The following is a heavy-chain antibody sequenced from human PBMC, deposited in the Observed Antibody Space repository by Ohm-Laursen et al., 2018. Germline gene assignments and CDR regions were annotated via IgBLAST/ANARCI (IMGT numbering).Heavy chain of an antibody. J-gene: IGHJ4*02. CDR1: GFSFSTYW. D-gene: IGHD1-14*01. V-gene: IGHV3-23*01. CDR3: AKDLPTSTLRRPREPFDY. CDR2: ISSSGGST. Sequence: SLRLSCAAPGFSFSTYWMNWVRQAPGKGLEWVSAISSSGGSTYYADSVKGRFTISRDNSKNTLYLQMNSLRAEDTAVYYCAKDLPTSTLRRPREPFDYWGQGTLVTVSS.